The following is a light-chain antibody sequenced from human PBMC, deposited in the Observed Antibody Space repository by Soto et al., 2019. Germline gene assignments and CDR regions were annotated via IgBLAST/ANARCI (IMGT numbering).Light chain of an antibody. Sequence: QSVLTRPGSVSGSPGQSIPISCTGTSSDVGGYNYVSWYQQHPGKAPKLMIYDVSNRPSGVSNRFSGSKSSNTASLTISGLQAEDEADYYCSSYTSSSTLYVFGTGTKATVL. J-gene: IGLJ1*01. CDR3: SSYTSSSTLYV. V-gene: IGLV2-14*01. CDR2: DVS. CDR1: SSDVGGYNY.